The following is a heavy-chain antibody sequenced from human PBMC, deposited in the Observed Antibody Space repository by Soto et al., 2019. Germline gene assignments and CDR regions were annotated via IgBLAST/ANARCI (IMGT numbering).Heavy chain of an antibody. D-gene: IGHD3-22*01. CDR2: MNPNSGNT. Sequence: QVQLVQSGAEVKKPGASVKVSCKASGYTVTSYDINWVRQATGQGLEWMGWMNPNSGNTGYAQKFQGRVTMTRNTSISTAYMELSSLRSEDTAVYYCARADYYDRSGYLLPCGYWGQGTLVTVSS. CDR3: ARADYYDRSGYLLPCGY. CDR1: GYTVTSYD. V-gene: IGHV1-8*01. J-gene: IGHJ4*02.